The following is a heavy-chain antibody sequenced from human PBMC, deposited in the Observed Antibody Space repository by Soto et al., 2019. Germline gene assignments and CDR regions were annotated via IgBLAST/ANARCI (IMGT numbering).Heavy chain of an antibody. V-gene: IGHV3-11*01. CDR3: ARNTISAARAGYYGLDV. J-gene: IGHJ6*02. D-gene: IGHD6-6*01. CDR1: GFTSSDYY. CDR2: MSSSGVTV. Sequence: GSLRLACAGSGFTSSDYYMSWIRQAPGQGLEWVSYMSSSGVTVFYADSVKGRFTISRDNAKNSLYLQVYSLRAEDSAVYYCARNTISAARAGYYGLDVWGQGTTVTVSS.